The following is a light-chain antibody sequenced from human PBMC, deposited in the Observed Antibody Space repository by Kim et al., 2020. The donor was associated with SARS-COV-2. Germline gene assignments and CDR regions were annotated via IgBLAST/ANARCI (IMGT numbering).Light chain of an antibody. CDR2: EVS. CDR1: SSDVGVYNY. V-gene: IGLV2-8*01. J-gene: IGLJ2*01. CDR3: TSYAGSNIGV. Sequence: SALTQPPSASGSPGQSVTISCTGTSSDVGVYNYVSWFQQHPGKSPKLMIYEVSKRPSGVPDRFSGSKSGNTASLTVSGLQAEDEADYYCTSYAGSNIGVFGGGTQLTVL.